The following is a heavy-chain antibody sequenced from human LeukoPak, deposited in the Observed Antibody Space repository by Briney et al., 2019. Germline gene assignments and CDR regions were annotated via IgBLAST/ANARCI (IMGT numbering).Heavy chain of an antibody. Sequence: ASVKVSCKASGYTFTSYYMHWVRQAPGQGLEWMGIISPSGVSTTYSQKFQGRVTMTRDMSTRTVYMELSSLRSEDTAVYYCARGGRGSPRDAFDIWGQGTMVTVSS. D-gene: IGHD1-26*01. CDR1: GYTFTSYY. V-gene: IGHV1-46*01. CDR3: ARGGRGSPRDAFDI. J-gene: IGHJ3*02. CDR2: ISPSGVST.